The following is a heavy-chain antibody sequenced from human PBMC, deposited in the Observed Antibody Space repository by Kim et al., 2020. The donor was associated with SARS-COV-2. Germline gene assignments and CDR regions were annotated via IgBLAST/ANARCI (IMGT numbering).Heavy chain of an antibody. V-gene: IGHV4-31*03. J-gene: IGHJ4*02. Sequence: SETLSLTCTVSGGSISSGGYYWSWIRQHPGKGLEWIGYIYYSGSTYYNPSLKSRVTISVDTSKNQFSLKLSSVTAADTAVYYCARSRGGAMVTLYFDYWGQGTLVTVSS. D-gene: IGHD5-18*01. CDR1: GGSISSGGYY. CDR2: IYYSGST. CDR3: ARSRGGAMVTLYFDY.